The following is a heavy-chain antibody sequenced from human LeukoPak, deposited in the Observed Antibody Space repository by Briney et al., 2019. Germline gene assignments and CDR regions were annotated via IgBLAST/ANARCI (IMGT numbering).Heavy chain of an antibody. V-gene: IGHV3-30*19. Sequence: GGSLRLSCAASGFTFSYYGMHWVRQAPGKGLEWVAVIWYDGSNKYYADSVKGRFTISRDNSKNTLYLQMNSLRAEDTAVYYCARDSPYYYDSSGSLDYWGQGTLVTISS. D-gene: IGHD3-22*01. J-gene: IGHJ4*02. CDR2: IWYDGSNK. CDR3: ARDSPYYYDSSGSLDY. CDR1: GFTFSYYG.